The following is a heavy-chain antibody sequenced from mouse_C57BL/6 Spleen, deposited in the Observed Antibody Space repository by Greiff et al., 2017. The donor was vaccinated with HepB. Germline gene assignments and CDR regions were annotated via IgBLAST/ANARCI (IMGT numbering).Heavy chain of an antibody. V-gene: IGHV1-50*01. CDR3: AIIYDGYHVKSWFAY. CDR2: IDPSDSYT. D-gene: IGHD2-3*01. CDR1: GYTFTSYW. Sequence: QVQLQQPGAELVKPGASVKLSCKASGYTFTSYWMQWVKQRPGQGLEWIGEIDPSDSYTNYNQKFKGKATLTVDTSSSTAYMQLSSLTSEDSAVYYCAIIYDGYHVKSWFAYWGQGTLVTVSA. J-gene: IGHJ3*01.